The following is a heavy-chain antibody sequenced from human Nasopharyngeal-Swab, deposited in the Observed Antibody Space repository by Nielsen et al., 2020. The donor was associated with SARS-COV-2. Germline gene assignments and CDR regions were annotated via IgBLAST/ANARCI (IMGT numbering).Heavy chain of an antibody. CDR2: LNAGNGNT. CDR1: GYTFTSYA. V-gene: IGHV1-3*01. D-gene: IGHD2-15*01. CDR3: AREKGEGYCSGGSCYFPYY. J-gene: IGHJ4*02. Sequence: ASVKVSGKASGYTFTSYAMHWVRKAPGQRLEWMGWLNAGNGNTRYSQKFQGRVTLTRDTSASTAYMELSSLRSEDTAVYYCAREKGEGYCSGGSCYFPYYWGQGTLVTVSS.